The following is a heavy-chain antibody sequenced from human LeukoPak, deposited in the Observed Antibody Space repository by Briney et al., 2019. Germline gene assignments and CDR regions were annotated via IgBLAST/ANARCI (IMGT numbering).Heavy chain of an antibody. Sequence: SGGSLRLSCAEPGFTFISNRTRRGRHAPGKGLEWVAFIRYDGSNKYYADSVKGRFTISRDNSKNTLYLQMNSLRAEDTAVYYCAKDARSSGWMNYYYYMDVWGKGTTVTISS. CDR1: GFTFISNR. CDR3: AKDARSSGWMNYYYYMDV. D-gene: IGHD6-19*01. V-gene: IGHV3-30*02. J-gene: IGHJ6*03. CDR2: IRYDGSNK.